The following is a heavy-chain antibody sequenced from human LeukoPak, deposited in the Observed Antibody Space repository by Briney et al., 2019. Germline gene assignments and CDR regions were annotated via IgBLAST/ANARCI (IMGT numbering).Heavy chain of an antibody. CDR3: AREGIVVVPAAKGAFDI. V-gene: IGHV1-69*13. Sequence: SVKVSCKASGGTFSSYAISWVRQAPGQGLEWMGGIIPIFGTANYAQKFQGRVTITADESTSTAYMELSSLRSEDTAVYYCAREGIVVVPAAKGAFDIWGQGTMVTVSS. J-gene: IGHJ3*02. CDR1: GGTFSSYA. D-gene: IGHD2-2*01. CDR2: IIPIFGTA.